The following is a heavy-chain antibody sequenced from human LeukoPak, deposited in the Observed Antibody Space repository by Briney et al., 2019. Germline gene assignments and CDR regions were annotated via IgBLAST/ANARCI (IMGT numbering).Heavy chain of an antibody. CDR2: ISSSGSTI. CDR1: GFTFSSYE. CDR3: ARAYLPYFDY. V-gene: IGHV3-48*03. J-gene: IGHJ4*02. Sequence: GGSLRLSCAASGFTFSSYEMNWVRQAPGKGLGWVSYISSSGSTIYYADSVKGRFTISRDNAKNSLYLQMNSLRAEDTAVYYCARAYLPYFDYWGQGTLVTVSS.